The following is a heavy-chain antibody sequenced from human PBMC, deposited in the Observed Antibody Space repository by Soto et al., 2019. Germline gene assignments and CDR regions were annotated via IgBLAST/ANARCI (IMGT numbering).Heavy chain of an antibody. D-gene: IGHD3-10*01. J-gene: IGHJ4*02. Sequence: VQVVQSGAEVKKPGSSVKVSCKASGGTFSSFAFTWVRQAPGQGLEWMGGVITLFGPPTYSQNFQGRVTITAVASTGTVYMELSSLTSDDTALYFCATDLVGSAGPYYFAWWGQGTLVTVSS. CDR1: GGTFSSFA. CDR3: ATDLVGSAGPYYFAW. CDR2: VITLFGPP. V-gene: IGHV1-69*12.